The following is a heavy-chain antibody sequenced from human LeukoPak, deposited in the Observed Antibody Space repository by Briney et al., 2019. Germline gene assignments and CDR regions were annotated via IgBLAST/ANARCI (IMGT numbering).Heavy chain of an antibody. Sequence: SETLSLTCAVYGGPFSGYYWSWIRQPPGKGLEWIGEINHSGSTNYNPSLKSRVTISVDTSKNQFSLKLSSVTAADTAVYYCAGGSRYYYYYYYMDVWGKGTTVTVSS. V-gene: IGHV4-34*01. CDR3: AGGSRYYYYYYYMDV. CDR2: INHSGST. CDR1: GGPFSGYY. J-gene: IGHJ6*03. D-gene: IGHD6-13*01.